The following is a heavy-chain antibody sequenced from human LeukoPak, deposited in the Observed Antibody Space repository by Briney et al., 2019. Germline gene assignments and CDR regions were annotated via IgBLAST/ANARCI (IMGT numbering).Heavy chain of an antibody. CDR1: GGSFSGYY. CDR3: ARGRGGGPPY. CDR2: INHSGST. V-gene: IGHV4-34*01. D-gene: IGHD4-23*01. J-gene: IGHJ4*02. Sequence: SETLSLTCAVYGGSFSGYYWSWIRQPPEKGLEWIGEINHSGSTNYNPSLKSRVTISVDTSKNQFSLKLSSVTAADTAVYYCARGRGGGPPYWGQGTLVTVSS.